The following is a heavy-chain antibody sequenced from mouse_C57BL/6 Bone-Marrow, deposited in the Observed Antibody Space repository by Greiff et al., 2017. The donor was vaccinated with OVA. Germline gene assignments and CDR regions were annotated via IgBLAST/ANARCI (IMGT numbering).Heavy chain of an antibody. CDR2: ISDGGSYT. J-gene: IGHJ3*01. CDR3: ARILYYGSTFAY. V-gene: IGHV5-4*03. D-gene: IGHD1-1*01. CDR1: GFTFSSYA. Sequence: EVMLVESGGGLVKPGGSLKLSCAASGFTFSSYAMSWVRQTPEKRLEWVATISDGGSYTYYTDNVKGRFTISRDNAKNNLYLQMSHLKSEDTAMYYCARILYYGSTFAYWGQGTLVTVSA.